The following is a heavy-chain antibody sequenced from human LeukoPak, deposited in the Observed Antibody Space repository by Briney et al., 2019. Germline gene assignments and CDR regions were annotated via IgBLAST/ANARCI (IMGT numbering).Heavy chain of an antibody. CDR2: ISGDGDST. J-gene: IGHJ4*02. V-gene: IGHV3-23*01. D-gene: IGHD2/OR15-2a*01. Sequence: PGGSLRLSCAASGFTFTSYALDWVRQAPGKGLEWISVISGDGDSTHYADSVKGRFTISRDNSKNTLYLQMNSLRAEDTAVYYCAGDEYKADAYWGQGTLVTVSS. CDR1: GFTFTSYA. CDR3: AGDEYKADAY.